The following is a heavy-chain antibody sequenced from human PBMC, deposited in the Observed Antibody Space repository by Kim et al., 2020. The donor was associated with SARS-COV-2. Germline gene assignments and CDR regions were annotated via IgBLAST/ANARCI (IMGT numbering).Heavy chain of an antibody. V-gene: IGHV3-33*03. CDR2: IWSDGSKK. D-gene: IGHD4-4*01. CDR3: ASRNLTLDY. Sequence: GGSLRLSCAASGFTFSSYAMHWVRQAPGKGLEWVAFIWSDGSKKYYADSVQGRFTISRDNSKNTLYLQMNSLRAEDTALYYCASRNLTLDYWRQGTLVT. J-gene: IGHJ4*02. CDR1: GFTFSSYA.